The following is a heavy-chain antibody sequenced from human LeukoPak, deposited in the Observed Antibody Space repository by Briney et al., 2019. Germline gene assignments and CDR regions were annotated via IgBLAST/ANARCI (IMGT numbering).Heavy chain of an antibody. CDR1: GGSISSGDYY. V-gene: IGHV4-30-2*01. CDR2: IYHSGST. Sequence: SETLSLTCTVSGGSISSGDYYWSWIRQPPGKGLEWIGYIYHSGSTYYNPSLKSRVTISVDRSKNQFSLKLSSVTAADTAVYYCARGAYYYDSSGLGAFDIWGQGTMVTVSS. J-gene: IGHJ3*02. CDR3: ARGAYYYDSSGLGAFDI. D-gene: IGHD3-22*01.